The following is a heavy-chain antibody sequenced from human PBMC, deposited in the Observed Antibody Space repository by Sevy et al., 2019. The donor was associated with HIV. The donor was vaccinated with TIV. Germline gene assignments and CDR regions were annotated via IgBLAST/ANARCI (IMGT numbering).Heavy chain of an antibody. CDR2: IHYSGST. CDR1: YGPISAYY. D-gene: IGHD5-12*01. V-gene: IGHV4-59*01. CDR3: ARAPPVRSGDDSLNWFDP. Sequence: SKTLSLTCSVSYGPISAYYWNWIRQSPGKGLEWTGYIHYSGSTNYSPSFKSRVTMSLDTSKNQFSLQLNSVTSADTALYYCARAPPVRSGDDSLNWFDPWGRGTLVTVSS. J-gene: IGHJ5*02.